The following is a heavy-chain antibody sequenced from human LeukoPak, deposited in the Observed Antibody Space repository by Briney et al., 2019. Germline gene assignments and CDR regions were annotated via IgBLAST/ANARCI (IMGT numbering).Heavy chain of an antibody. V-gene: IGHV4-39*01. D-gene: IGHD6-19*01. CDR3: ARPGSVSGWFYYDS. J-gene: IGHJ4*02. Sequence: PSETLSLTCTVSGESISRPEYSWAWIRQPPGKGLEGIVTIYYSGSTSYSPSLRSRVTISKDTSKNQLSLELSSVTAADTALYFCARPGSVSGWFYYDSWGQGTRVTVSS. CDR1: GESISRPEYS. CDR2: IYYSGST.